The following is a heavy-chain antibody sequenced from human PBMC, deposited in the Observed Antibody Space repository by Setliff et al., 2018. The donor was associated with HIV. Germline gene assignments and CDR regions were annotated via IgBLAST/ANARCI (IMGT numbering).Heavy chain of an antibody. Sequence: ASVKVSCKASGYTFTSYAMNWVRQAPGQGLEWMGWINTNTGNPTYAQGFTGRFVFSLDTSVSTAFLQISSLKAEDTAVYFCAREKALGALDIWGQGTMVTVSS. CDR3: AREKALGALDI. CDR1: GYTFTSYA. CDR2: INTNTGNP. V-gene: IGHV7-4-1*02. J-gene: IGHJ3*02.